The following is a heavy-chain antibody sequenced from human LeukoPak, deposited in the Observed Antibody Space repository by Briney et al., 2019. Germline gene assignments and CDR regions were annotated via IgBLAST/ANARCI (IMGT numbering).Heavy chain of an antibody. V-gene: IGHV3-64*01. CDR1: GFTFSNYA. CDR3: VNYGMDV. CDR2: ISSDGGST. J-gene: IGHJ6*02. Sequence: PGGSLRLSCAASGFTFSNYAMSWVRQAPGKGLEYVSAISSDGGSTYYANSVKGRFTISRDNSKNTLYLQMGSLRAEDMAVYYCVNYGMDVCSQGTTVTVSS.